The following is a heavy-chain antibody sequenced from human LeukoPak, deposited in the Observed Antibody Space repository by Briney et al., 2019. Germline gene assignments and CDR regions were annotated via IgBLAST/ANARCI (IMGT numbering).Heavy chain of an antibody. CDR1: GFTFSSNA. J-gene: IGHJ4*02. D-gene: IGHD3-22*01. Sequence: PGGSLRLSCAASGFTFSSNAMTWVRQAPGKGLEWDSTITGSDDRTYYADSVRGRFTISRDYSKNTVHLQLNSLGAEDTALYYCAKVPQLNSGYHPDYWGPGTLVTVSS. CDR3: AKVPQLNSGYHPDY. V-gene: IGHV3-23*01. CDR2: ITGSDDRT.